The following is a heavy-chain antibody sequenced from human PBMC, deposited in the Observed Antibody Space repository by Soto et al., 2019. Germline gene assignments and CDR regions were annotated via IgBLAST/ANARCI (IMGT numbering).Heavy chain of an antibody. J-gene: IGHJ4*02. CDR1: GFTFSSYA. V-gene: IGHV3-23*01. CDR3: AKPLRYFDWLHFDY. CDR2: ISGSGGST. Sequence: PGGSLRLSCAASGFTFSSYAMSWVRQAPGKGLEWVSAISGSGGSTYYADSVKGRFTISRDNSKNTLYLQMNSLRAEDMAVYYCAKPLRYFDWLHFDYWGQGTLVTVSS. D-gene: IGHD3-9*01.